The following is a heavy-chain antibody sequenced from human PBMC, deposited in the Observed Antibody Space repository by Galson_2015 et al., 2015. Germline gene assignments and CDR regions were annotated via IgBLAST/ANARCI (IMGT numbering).Heavy chain of an antibody. Sequence: SVKVSCKVSGYTLSDLAIHWVRQPRGKGLEWMGGFDPVDGERIYAQKFQGRVSMTDDTSTDTAYMELINLRLDDTAVYYCATLDYWGQGTLVTVSS. J-gene: IGHJ4*02. CDR3: ATLDY. V-gene: IGHV1-24*01. CDR2: FDPVDGER. CDR1: GYTLSDLA.